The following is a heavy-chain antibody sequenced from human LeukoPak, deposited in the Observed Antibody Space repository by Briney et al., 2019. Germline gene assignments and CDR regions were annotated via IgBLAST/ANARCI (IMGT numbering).Heavy chain of an antibody. CDR3: ARGRGSGHKENWFDP. CDR2: MNPNSGNT. V-gene: IGHV1-8*01. Sequence: ASVKVSCKASGYTFTTYDINWVRQATGQGLEWMGWMNPNSGNTGYTQKFQGRVTMTRNTSISTAYMELSSLRSEDTAVYYCARGRGSGHKENWFDPCGQGTLVTVSS. J-gene: IGHJ5*02. D-gene: IGHD6-19*01. CDR1: GYTFTTYD.